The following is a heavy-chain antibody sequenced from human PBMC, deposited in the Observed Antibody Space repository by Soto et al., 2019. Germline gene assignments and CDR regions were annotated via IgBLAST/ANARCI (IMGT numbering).Heavy chain of an antibody. CDR2: IYPGDSDT. CDR1: GYSFTSYW. V-gene: IGHV5-51*01. Sequence: GESLKISCKGSGYSFTSYWIGWVRQMPGKGLEWMGIIYPGDSDTRYSPSFQGQVTISADKSISTAYLQWSSLKASDTAIYYCARHLHYYASGSHHAFDYWGQGTLVTVSS. J-gene: IGHJ4*02. D-gene: IGHD3-10*01. CDR3: ARHLHYYASGSHHAFDY.